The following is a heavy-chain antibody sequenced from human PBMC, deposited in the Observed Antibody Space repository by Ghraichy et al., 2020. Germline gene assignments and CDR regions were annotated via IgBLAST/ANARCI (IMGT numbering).Heavy chain of an antibody. D-gene: IGHD4-23*01. V-gene: IGHV1-69*06. CDR1: GIGLGHDS. CDR2: IIPIFGTA. J-gene: IGHJ4*02. Sequence: SVKVSCKESGIGLGHDSIRWIPHSPVCGLVLVGGIIPIFGTANYAQKFQGRVTITADKSTSTAYMELSSLRSEDTAAYYCARDSRGGMDGGYFDYCGQGT. CDR3: ARDSRGGMDGGYFDY.